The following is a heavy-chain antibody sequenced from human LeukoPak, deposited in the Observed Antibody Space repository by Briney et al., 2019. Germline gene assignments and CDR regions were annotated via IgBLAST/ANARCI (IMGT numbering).Heavy chain of an antibody. D-gene: IGHD1-26*01. Sequence: PGGSLRLSCAASGFTFSDYYMSWIRQAPGKGLEWVSYISSSGSIIYYAESVKGRFTISRDNAKNSLYLQMNSLRAEDTAVYYCARDRPYSGSYPLFDPWGQGTLVTVSS. V-gene: IGHV3-11*04. CDR1: GFTFSDYY. J-gene: IGHJ5*02. CDR3: ARDRPYSGSYPLFDP. CDR2: ISSSGSII.